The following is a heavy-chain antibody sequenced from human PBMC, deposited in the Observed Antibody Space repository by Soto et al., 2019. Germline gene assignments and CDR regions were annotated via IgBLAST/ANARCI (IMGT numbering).Heavy chain of an antibody. CDR3: ARGQYYYDSSGYYYVAAFDI. V-gene: IGHV1-69*13. CDR2: IIPIFGTA. CDR1: GGTFSSYA. J-gene: IGHJ3*02. D-gene: IGHD3-22*01. Sequence: ASVKVSCKASGGTFSSYAISWVRQAPGQGLEWMGGIIPIFGTANYAQKFQGRVTITADESTSTAYMELSSLRSEDTAVYYCARGQYYYDSSGYYYVAAFDIWGQGTMVTVSS.